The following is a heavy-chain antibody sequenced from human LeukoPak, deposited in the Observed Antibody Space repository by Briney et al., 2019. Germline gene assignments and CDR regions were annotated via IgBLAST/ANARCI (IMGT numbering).Heavy chain of an antibody. V-gene: IGHV4-59*01. D-gene: IGHD1-26*01. J-gene: IGHJ4*02. CDR2: IYYSGST. CDR3: ARAGLVWGAHDFDY. Sequence: PSETLSLTCTVSGGSISSYYWSWIRQPPGKGLERIGYIYYSGSTNYNPSLKSRGTISLDTSKNQFSLKLSSVTAADTAVYYCARAGLVWGAHDFDYWGQGTLVTVSS. CDR1: GGSISSYY.